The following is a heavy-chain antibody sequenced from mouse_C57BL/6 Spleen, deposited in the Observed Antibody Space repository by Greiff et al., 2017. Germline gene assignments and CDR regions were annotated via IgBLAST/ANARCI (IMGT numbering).Heavy chain of an antibody. Sequence: EVKLVESGGGLVPSGRSLRLSCATSGFTFSDFYMEWVRPAPGKGLEWIAESSNKANAYSTAYCASVQGRFIVTRENSQSSLDLQMKARIADDTAIYYCATEDWDVGGVDYWGQGTTLTVSS. CDR2: SSNKANAYST. CDR3: ATEDWDVGGVDY. D-gene: IGHD4-1*01. J-gene: IGHJ2*01. CDR1: GFTFSDFY. V-gene: IGHV7-1*01.